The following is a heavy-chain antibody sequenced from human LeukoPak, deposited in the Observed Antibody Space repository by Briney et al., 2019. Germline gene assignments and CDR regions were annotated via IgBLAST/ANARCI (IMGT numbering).Heavy chain of an antibody. CDR3: ARGLPVVVVPAAYYYYGMDV. D-gene: IGHD2-2*01. CDR2: INHRGST. J-gene: IGHJ6*02. CDR1: GGSFSGYY. Sequence: SETLSLTCAVYGGSFSGYYWSWIRQPPGKGLDGIGEINHRGSTNYNPSLKSRVTISVDTSKNQFSLKLSSVTAADTAVYYCARGLPVVVVPAAYYYYGMDVWGQGTTVTVSS. V-gene: IGHV4-34*01.